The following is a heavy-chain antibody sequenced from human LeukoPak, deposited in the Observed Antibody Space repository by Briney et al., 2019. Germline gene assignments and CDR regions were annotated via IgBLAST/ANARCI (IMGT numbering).Heavy chain of an antibody. V-gene: IGHV4-34*01. J-gene: IGHJ4*02. CDR2: IKHSGST. Sequence: SETLSLTCALYGGSFSVCYWSWIRQPPGKGLEWIGEIKHSGSTNYNPSLKSRVTISVATPKYQCSLKRSSVTAADTAVYYCARHANGGSWYYFDYWGQGTLVTVSS. CDR3: ARHANGGSWYYFDY. D-gene: IGHD2-8*01. CDR1: GGSFSVCY.